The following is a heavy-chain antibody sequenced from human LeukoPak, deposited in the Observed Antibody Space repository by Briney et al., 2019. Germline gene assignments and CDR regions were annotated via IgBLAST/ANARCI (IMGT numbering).Heavy chain of an antibody. V-gene: IGHV1-69*06. CDR1: GGTFSSYA. CDR2: IIPIFGTA. J-gene: IGHJ5*02. CDR3: ARDRCSSTSCYAGDWFDP. D-gene: IGHD2-2*01. Sequence: GASVKVSCKASGGTFSSYAISWVRQAPGQGLEWMGGIIPIFGTANYAQKFQGRVTITADKSTSTAYMELSSLRSEDTAVYYCARDRCSSTSCYAGDWFDPWSQGTLVTVSS.